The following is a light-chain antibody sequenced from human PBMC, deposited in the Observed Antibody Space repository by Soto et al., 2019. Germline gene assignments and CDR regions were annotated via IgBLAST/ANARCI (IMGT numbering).Light chain of an antibody. J-gene: IGKJ1*01. CDR1: QSVSSY. Sequence: EIVLTQSPATLSLSPGERATLSCRASQSVSSYLAWYQQKPGQTPRLLIYDASNGATGIPARFSGSGSGTDFTLTISSLEPGDFAVYYCQQRSNWPRTFGQGTKVEIK. V-gene: IGKV3-11*01. CDR2: DAS. CDR3: QQRSNWPRT.